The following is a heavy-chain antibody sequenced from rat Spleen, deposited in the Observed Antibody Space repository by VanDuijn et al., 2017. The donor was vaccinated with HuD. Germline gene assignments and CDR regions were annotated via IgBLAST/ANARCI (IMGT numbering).Heavy chain of an antibody. V-gene: IGHV2S61*01. CDR3: ATQHYYDGYYRDY. CDR2: IWGNGNT. Sequence: QVQLKESGPGLVQPSQTLSLTCPVSGFSLSSYGVIWVRQPPGKGLEWMGVIWGNGNTNYKSPFKSRLSISKDTSKSQVFLKMNNLQTEDTAMYFCATQHYYDGYYRDYWGQGVMVTVSS. J-gene: IGHJ2*01. D-gene: IGHD1-12*03. CDR1: GFSLSSYG.